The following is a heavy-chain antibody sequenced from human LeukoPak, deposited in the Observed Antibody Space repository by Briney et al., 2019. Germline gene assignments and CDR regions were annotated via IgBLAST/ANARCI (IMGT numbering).Heavy chain of an antibody. CDR1: GFTFSSYA. CDR3: ARGLVVLLWFGEFPYSDY. CDR2: ISYDGSNK. Sequence: GRSLRLSCAASGFTFSSYAMHWVRQAPGKGLEWVAVISYDGSNKYYADSVKGRFTISRDNSKNTLYLQMNSLRAEDTAVYYCARGLVVLLWFGEFPYSDYWGQGTLVTVSS. D-gene: IGHD3-10*01. J-gene: IGHJ4*02. V-gene: IGHV3-30-3*01.